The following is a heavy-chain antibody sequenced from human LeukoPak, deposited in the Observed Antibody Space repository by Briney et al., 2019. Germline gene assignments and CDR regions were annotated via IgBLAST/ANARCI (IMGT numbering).Heavy chain of an antibody. D-gene: IGHD6-19*01. V-gene: IGHV1-3*04. J-gene: IGHJ4*02. Sequence: ASVKVSCKASGYTFINSAIHWLRQAPGQRLEWMAWINTDNGDTKYSQKFQDRVTITRGTSTSTAYMDLSSLRSEDTAIYYCAARPGMAVAGLDFWGQGTLVTVSS. CDR1: GYTFINSA. CDR2: INTDNGDT. CDR3: AARPGMAVAGLDF.